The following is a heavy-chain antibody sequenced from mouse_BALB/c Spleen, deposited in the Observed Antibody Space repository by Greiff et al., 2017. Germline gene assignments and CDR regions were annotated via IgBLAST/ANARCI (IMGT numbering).Heavy chain of an antibody. CDR3: ARSASWYFDY. Sequence: VQLKESGAELVKPGASVKLSCTASGFNIKDTYMHWVKQRPEQGLEWIGRIDPANGNTKYDPKFQGKATITADTSSNTAYLQLSSLTSEDTAVYYCARSASWYFDYWGQGTTLTVSS. D-gene: IGHD3-1*01. J-gene: IGHJ2*01. CDR1: GFNIKDTY. V-gene: IGHV14-3*02. CDR2: IDPANGNT.